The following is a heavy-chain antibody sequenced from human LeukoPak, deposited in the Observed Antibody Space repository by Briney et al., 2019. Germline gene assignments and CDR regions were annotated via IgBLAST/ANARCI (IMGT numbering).Heavy chain of an antibody. Sequence: GASVKVSCKASGYTFTSYDINWVQQATGQGLEWMGWMNPNSGNTGYAQKFQGRVTMTRNTSISTAYMELSSLRSEDTAVYYCAGGYCSGGSCYQFDYWGQGTLVTVSS. V-gene: IGHV1-8*01. CDR1: GYTFTSYD. CDR2: MNPNSGNT. J-gene: IGHJ4*02. D-gene: IGHD2-15*01. CDR3: AGGYCSGGSCYQFDY.